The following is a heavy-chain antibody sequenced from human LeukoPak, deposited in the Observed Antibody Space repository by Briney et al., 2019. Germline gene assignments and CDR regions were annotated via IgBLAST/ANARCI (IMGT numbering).Heavy chain of an antibody. CDR2: IGTAGDT. CDR1: GFTFSSYD. J-gene: IGHJ4*02. V-gene: IGHV3-13*01. CDR3: ARGSPGLTGYYFDY. Sequence: PGGSLRLSCAASGFTFSSYDMHWVRQATGKSLEWVSAIGTAGDTYYPGSVKGRFTFSRENVKNSLYLQMNSLRAGDTAVYYCARGSPGLTGYYFDYWGQGTLVTVSS.